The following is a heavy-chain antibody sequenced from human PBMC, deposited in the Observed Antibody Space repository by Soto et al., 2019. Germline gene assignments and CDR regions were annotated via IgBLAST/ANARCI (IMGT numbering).Heavy chain of an antibody. CDR3: ALASYQSSPYYYYGMDV. CDR2: IIPIFGTA. Sequence: VASVKVSCKASGGTFSSYAISWVRQAPGQGLEWMGGIIPIFGTANYAQKFQGRVTITADESTSTAYMELSSLRSEDTAVYYCALASYQSSPYYYYGMDVWGQGTTVTVSS. J-gene: IGHJ6*02. D-gene: IGHD1-26*01. V-gene: IGHV1-69*13. CDR1: GGTFSSYA.